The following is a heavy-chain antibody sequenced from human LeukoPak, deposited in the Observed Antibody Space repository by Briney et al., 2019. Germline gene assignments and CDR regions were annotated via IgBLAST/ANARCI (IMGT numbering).Heavy chain of an antibody. V-gene: IGHV4-39*07. CDR2: IYYSGST. D-gene: IGHD3-16*01. CDR1: GGSISSSGYY. Sequence: SETLSLTCTVSGGSISSSGYYWGWIRQPPGKGLEWIGSIYYSGSTNYNPSLKSRVTISVDTSKNQFSLKLSSVTAADTAVYYCARETSQKGAHYMDVWGKGTTVTISS. CDR3: ARETSQKGAHYMDV. J-gene: IGHJ6*03.